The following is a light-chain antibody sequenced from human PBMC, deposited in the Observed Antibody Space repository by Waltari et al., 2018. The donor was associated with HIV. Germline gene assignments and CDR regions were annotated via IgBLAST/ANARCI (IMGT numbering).Light chain of an antibody. V-gene: IGKV4-1*01. Sequence: DIVMTQSPNSLAVSLGERANINCRSSRTLLYSSENRDCLAWYQQKPGQSPKVLIYWASTRASGVPDRFSGSGYGTNFSLTISALQSDDVALSYCQQYYTPGPTFGGGTKVEIK. CDR3: QQYYTPGPT. J-gene: IGKJ4*01. CDR1: RTLLYSSENRDC. CDR2: WAS.